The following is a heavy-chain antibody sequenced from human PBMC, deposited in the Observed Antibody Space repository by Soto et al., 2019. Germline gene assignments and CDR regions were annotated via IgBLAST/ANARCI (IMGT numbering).Heavy chain of an antibody. J-gene: IGHJ6*03. D-gene: IGHD3-3*01. CDR2: IYYSGST. CDR1: GGSLSSSSYY. V-gene: IGHV4-61*01. CDR3: AGSLLRFLEWFPPGYYYMDV. Sequence: SETMSLTCSVSGGSLSSSSYYWSWNRQPPGKGLEWIGYIYYSGSTNYNPSLKSRVTISVDTSKNQFSLKLSSVTAADTAVYYCAGSLLRFLEWFPPGYYYMDVWGKGTTVTVSS.